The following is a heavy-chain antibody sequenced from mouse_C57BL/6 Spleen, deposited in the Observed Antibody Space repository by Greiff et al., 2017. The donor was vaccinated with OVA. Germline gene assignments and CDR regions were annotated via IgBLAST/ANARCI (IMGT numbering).Heavy chain of an antibody. Sequence: EVQVVESGPELVKPGASVKISCKASGYSFTDYNMNWVKQSNGKSLEWIGVINPNYGTTSSNQKFKGKATLTVDQSSSPSYMQLNSLTSEDSAVYYCARGGLRLSRCAYWGQGTLGTVSA. D-gene: IGHD2-4*01. CDR2: INPNYGTT. J-gene: IGHJ3*01. V-gene: IGHV1-39*01. CDR3: ARGGLRLSRCAY. CDR1: GYSFTDYN.